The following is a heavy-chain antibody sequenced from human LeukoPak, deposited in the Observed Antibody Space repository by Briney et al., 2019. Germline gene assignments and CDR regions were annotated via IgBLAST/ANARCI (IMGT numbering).Heavy chain of an antibody. J-gene: IGHJ4*02. CDR3: AKYLRYFDWLF. CDR2: ISGSGGST. D-gene: IGHD3-9*01. CDR1: GFTFSSYG. Sequence: GGSLRLSCAASGFTFSSYGMSWVRQAPGKGLEWVSAISGSGGSTYYADSVKGRFTISRDNSKNTLYLQMNSLRAEDTAVYYCAKYLRYFDWLFWGQGTLVTVSS. V-gene: IGHV3-23*01.